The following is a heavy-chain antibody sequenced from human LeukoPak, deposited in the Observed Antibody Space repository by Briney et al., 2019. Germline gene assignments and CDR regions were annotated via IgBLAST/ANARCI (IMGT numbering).Heavy chain of an antibody. CDR2: IYNSGRT. CDR3: ARKVGAFDI. Sequence: TSETLSLTCTASGDSISSYYWSWIRQPPGKGLEWIGYIYNSGRTNYSPSLKSRVTISADTSKNQYSLKLSSVTAADTAVYYCARKVGAFDIWGQGTMVTVSS. V-gene: IGHV4-59*01. J-gene: IGHJ3*02. CDR1: GDSISSYY.